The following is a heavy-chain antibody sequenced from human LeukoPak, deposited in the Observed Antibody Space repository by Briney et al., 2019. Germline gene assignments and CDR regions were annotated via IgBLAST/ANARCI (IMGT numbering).Heavy chain of an antibody. J-gene: IGHJ5*02. Sequence: QTGGSLRLSCAASGFTFSSYAMSWVRQAPGKGLEWVSAISGSGGSTYYADSVKGRFTISRDNSKNTLYLQMNSLRAEDTAVYYCARSPGAAEPFDPWGQETLVTVSS. V-gene: IGHV3-23*01. CDR3: ARSPGAAEPFDP. CDR2: ISGSGGST. D-gene: IGHD6-13*01. CDR1: GFTFSSYA.